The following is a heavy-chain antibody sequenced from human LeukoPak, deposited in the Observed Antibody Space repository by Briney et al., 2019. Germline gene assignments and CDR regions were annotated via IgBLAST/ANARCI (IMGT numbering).Heavy chain of an antibody. Sequence: PSETLSLTCAVYGGSFSGYYWSWIRQPPGKGLEWIGEINHSGSTNYNPSLKSRVTISVDTSKNQFSLKLSSVTAADTAVYYCAREQRITMVRGVILQLWFDHWGQGTLVTVSS. D-gene: IGHD3-10*01. J-gene: IGHJ5*02. CDR3: AREQRITMVRGVILQLWFDH. CDR2: INHSGST. V-gene: IGHV4-34*01. CDR1: GGSFSGYY.